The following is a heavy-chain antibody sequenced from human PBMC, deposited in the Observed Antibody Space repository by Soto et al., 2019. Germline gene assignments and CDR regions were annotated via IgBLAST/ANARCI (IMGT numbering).Heavy chain of an antibody. CDR3: AQTEDGGRSRTPAGWFDA. J-gene: IGHJ5*02. CDR1: GFSLSNAGMG. D-gene: IGHD2-15*01. V-gene: IGHV2-26*01. Sequence: QVTLKESGPVLVKPTETLTLTCTVSGFSLSNAGMGVSWIRQPPGKALEWLAHIFSNDERRFSTSLKNRLTISKDTLNSQVVLIMTNMDTVDTATYYCAQTEDGGRSRTPAGWFDAWGQGTLVTVSS. CDR2: IFSNDER.